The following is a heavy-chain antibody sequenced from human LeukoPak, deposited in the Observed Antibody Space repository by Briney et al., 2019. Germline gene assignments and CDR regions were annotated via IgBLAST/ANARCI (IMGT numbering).Heavy chain of an antibody. J-gene: IGHJ6*03. CDR2: IYYSGST. CDR3: ARASMYYYMDV. Sequence: PSETLSLTCTVSGGSISSYYWSWIRQPPGKGLEWIGYIYYSGSTNYNPSLKSRVNISVDTSKNQFSLKLSSVTAADTAVYYCARASMYYYMDVWGKGTTVTVSS. CDR1: GGSISSYY. V-gene: IGHV4-59*01.